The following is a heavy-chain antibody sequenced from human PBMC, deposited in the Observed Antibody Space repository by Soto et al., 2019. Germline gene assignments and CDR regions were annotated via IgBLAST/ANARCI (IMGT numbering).Heavy chain of an antibody. V-gene: IGHV3-30*18. CDR2: ISYDGSNK. D-gene: IGHD1-26*01. CDR1: GFTFSSYV. Sequence: QVQLVESGGGVVQPGRSLRVSCAASGFTFSSYVMHWVRQAPGKGLEWVAIISYDGSNKYYADSVKGRFTISRDNSKNTLYLQMNSLRAEDTAVYYCAKEGAYNWYFDLWGRGTLVTVSS. CDR3: AKEGAYNWYFDL. J-gene: IGHJ2*01.